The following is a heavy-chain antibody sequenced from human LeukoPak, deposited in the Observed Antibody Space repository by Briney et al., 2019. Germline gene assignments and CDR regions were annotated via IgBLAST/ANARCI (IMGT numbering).Heavy chain of an antibody. J-gene: IGHJ4*02. CDR2: IYWTDDT. CDR1: GFSLNTGGVG. CDR3: VHRHSGVPGI. V-gene: IGHV2-5*01. D-gene: IGHD3-10*01. Sequence: SGPTLVNPTQTLTLTCTFSGFSLNTGGVGVSWIRQPPGKALEWLALIYWTDDTRYSPSLKSRLTITKVTSKNQVVLTLTNMDPVDTATYYCVHRHSGVPGIWGQGTLVTVSS.